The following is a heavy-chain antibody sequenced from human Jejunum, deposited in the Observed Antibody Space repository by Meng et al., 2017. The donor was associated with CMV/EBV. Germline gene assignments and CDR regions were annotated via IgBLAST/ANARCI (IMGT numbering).Heavy chain of an antibody. J-gene: IGHJ6*02. Sequence: GFSFSSFNMNWVRQAPGKGLEWVASISSTGSYIYYADSLKGRLAISRDNAKNSLFLQISSLRAEDTAVYYCANQMPWNYYYGMEFWGQGTAVTVSS. CDR3: ANQMPWNYYYGMEF. CDR2: ISSTGSYI. V-gene: IGHV3-21*01. D-gene: IGHD2-2*01. CDR1: GFSFSSFN.